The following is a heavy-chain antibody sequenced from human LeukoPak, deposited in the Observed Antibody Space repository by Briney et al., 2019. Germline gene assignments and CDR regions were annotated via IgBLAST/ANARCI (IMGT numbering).Heavy chain of an antibody. Sequence: PSQTLSLTCAVSGGSISSGGYSWSWIRQPPGKGLEWIGDIYHSGSTYYNPSLKSRVTISVDRSKNQFSLKLSSVTAADTAVYYCARGVLPAAPGGWFDPWGQGTLVTVSS. V-gene: IGHV4-30-2*01. CDR3: ARGVLPAAPGGWFDP. D-gene: IGHD2-2*01. CDR1: GGSISSGGYS. J-gene: IGHJ5*02. CDR2: IYHSGST.